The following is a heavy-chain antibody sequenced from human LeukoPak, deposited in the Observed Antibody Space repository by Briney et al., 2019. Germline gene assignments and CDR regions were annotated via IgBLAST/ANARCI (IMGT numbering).Heavy chain of an antibody. CDR1: GFTFTSYA. V-gene: IGHV3-23*01. CDR2: ISASGSST. J-gene: IGHJ4*02. D-gene: IGHD3-3*01. Sequence: GGSLRLSCAASGFTFTSYAMNWVRQAPGKGLEWASFISASGSSTHYADSVKGRFTISRDNSNNTLYLQINSLRAEDTAAYYCAKGAQYDFWTGYTLEYFVVWGKGTLVTVSS. CDR3: AKGAQYDFWTGYTLEYFVV.